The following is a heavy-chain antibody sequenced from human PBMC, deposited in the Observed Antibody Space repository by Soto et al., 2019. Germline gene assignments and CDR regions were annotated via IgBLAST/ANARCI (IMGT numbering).Heavy chain of an antibody. CDR2: ISSSSSYI. Sequence: PGGSLRLSCAASGFTLSSYSMNWVRQAPGKGLEWVSSISSSSSYIYYADSVKGRFTISRDNAKNSLYLQMNSLRAEDTAVYYCAGVGYCSSTSCYREEYYGMDVWGQGTTVTVSS. D-gene: IGHD2-2*01. CDR3: AGVGYCSSTSCYREEYYGMDV. CDR1: GFTLSSYS. J-gene: IGHJ6*02. V-gene: IGHV3-21*01.